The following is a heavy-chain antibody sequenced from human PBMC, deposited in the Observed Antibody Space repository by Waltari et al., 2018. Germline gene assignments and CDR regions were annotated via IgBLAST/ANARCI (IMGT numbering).Heavy chain of an antibody. V-gene: IGHV3-23*01. CDR3: AKWAGTTFNWFDP. D-gene: IGHD1-1*01. CDR2: ISGSGDST. Sequence: APGKGLEWVSAISGSGDSTYYADSVKGRFTISRDNSKNTLYLQMNSLRAEDTAVYYCAKWAGTTFNWFDPWGQGTLVTVSS. J-gene: IGHJ5*02.